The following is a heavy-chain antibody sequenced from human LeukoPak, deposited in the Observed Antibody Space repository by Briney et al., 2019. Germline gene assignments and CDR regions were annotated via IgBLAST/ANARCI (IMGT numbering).Heavy chain of an antibody. CDR1: GGSFNDYY. CDR2: INHSGST. V-gene: IGHV4-34*01. D-gene: IGHD2-15*01. J-gene: IGHJ4*02. Sequence: SETLSLTCAVYGGSFNDYYWSWIRQPPGKGLEWIGEINHSGSTNYNPSLKSRVTISVDTSKNQFSLKLSSVTAADTAVYYCARRRIGYCSGGSCPALDYWGQGTLVTVSS. CDR3: ARRRIGYCSGGSCPALDY.